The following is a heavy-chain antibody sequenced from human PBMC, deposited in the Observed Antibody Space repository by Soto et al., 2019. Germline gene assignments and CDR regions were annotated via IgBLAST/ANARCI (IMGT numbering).Heavy chain of an antibody. D-gene: IGHD2-15*01. Sequence: PGGSLRLSCAASGFTFSSYAMSWVRQAPGKGLEWVSAISGSGGSTYYADSVKGRFTISRDNSKNTLYLQMNSLRAEDTAVYYCAKDHIVVVVAANYATPAADAFDIWCQGTMVTVSS. V-gene: IGHV3-23*01. CDR2: ISGSGGST. CDR1: GFTFSSYA. J-gene: IGHJ3*02. CDR3: AKDHIVVVVAANYATPAADAFDI.